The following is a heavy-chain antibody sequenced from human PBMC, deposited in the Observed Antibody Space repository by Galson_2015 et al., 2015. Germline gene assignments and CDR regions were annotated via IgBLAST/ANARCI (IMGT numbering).Heavy chain of an antibody. D-gene: IGHD2-2*01. CDR2: IIPILGIA. Sequence: SVKVSCKASGGTFSSYTISWVRQAPGQGLEWMGRIIPILGIANYAQKFQGRVTITADKSTSTAYMELSSLRSEDTAVYYCARFRYCSSTSWRMGKGWFDPWGQGTLVTVSS. V-gene: IGHV1-69*02. CDR3: ARFRYCSSTSWRMGKGWFDP. J-gene: IGHJ5*02. CDR1: GGTFSSYT.